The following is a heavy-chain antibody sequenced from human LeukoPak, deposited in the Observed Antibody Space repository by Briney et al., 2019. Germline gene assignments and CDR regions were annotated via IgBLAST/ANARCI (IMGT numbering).Heavy chain of an antibody. J-gene: IGHJ4*02. CDR2: INHSGST. CDR1: GGSISGSTYF. D-gene: IGHD6-19*01. V-gene: IGHV4-39*07. Sequence: SETLSLTCTVSGGSISGSTYFWGWIRQPPGKGLEWIGEINHSGSTNYNPSLKSRVTISVDTSKNQFSLKLSSVTAADTAVYYCARGGAVAGLDYWGQGTLVTVSS. CDR3: ARGGAVAGLDY.